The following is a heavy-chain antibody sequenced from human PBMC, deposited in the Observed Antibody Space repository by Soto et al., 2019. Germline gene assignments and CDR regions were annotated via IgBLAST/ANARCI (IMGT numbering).Heavy chain of an antibody. CDR3: AHPGQQFFH. CDR2: IYPGDSDT. J-gene: IGHJ4*02. D-gene: IGHD3-3*01. CDR1: GYSFTTNW. V-gene: IGHV5-51*01. Sequence: GESLKISCKGSGYSFTTNWIAWVRQMPGKGLEWMGIIYPGDSDTRYSPSFQGQVTISADKSISTAYLQWSSLKASDTARYYWAHPGQQFFHWGEGTLVPVSS.